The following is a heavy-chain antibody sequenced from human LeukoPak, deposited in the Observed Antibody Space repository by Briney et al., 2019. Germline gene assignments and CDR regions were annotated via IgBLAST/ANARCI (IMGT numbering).Heavy chain of an antibody. CDR1: GFTFSSYG. CDR3: AALWFGDSDY. D-gene: IGHD3-10*01. CDR2: IRHDGSNK. Sequence: PGGSLRLSCAASGFTFSSYGMHWVRQAPGKGLEWVAFIRHDGSNKYYADSVKGRFTISRDNSKNTLSLQMNSLRAEDTAVYYCAALWFGDSDYWGQGTLVTVSS. V-gene: IGHV3-30*02. J-gene: IGHJ4*02.